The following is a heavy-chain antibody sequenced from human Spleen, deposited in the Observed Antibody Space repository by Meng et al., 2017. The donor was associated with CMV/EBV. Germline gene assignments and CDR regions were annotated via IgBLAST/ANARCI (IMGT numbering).Heavy chain of an antibody. CDR2: IIPILGIA. V-gene: IGHV1-69*10. CDR1: GGTFSSYA. CDR3: ARPPTVTTRAYYYGMDV. D-gene: IGHD4-11*01. Sequence: SVKVSCKASGGTFSSYAISWVRQAPGQGLEWMGGIIPILGIANYAQKFQGRVTITADKSTSTAYMELSSLRSEDTAVYYCARPPTVTTRAYYYGMDVWGQGTTVTVSS. J-gene: IGHJ6*02.